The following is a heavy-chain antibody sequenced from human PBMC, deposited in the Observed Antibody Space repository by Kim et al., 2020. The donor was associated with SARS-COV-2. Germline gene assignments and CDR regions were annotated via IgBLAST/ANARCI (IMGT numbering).Heavy chain of an antibody. CDR3: ARAPPLYYDILTGYYGYYYYGMDV. CDR2: IYYSGST. Sequence: SETLSLTCTVSGGSISSYYWSWIRQPPGKGLEWIGYIYYSGSTNYNPSLKSRVTISVDTSKNQFSLKLSSVTAADTAVYYCARAPPLYYDILTGYYGYYYYGMDVWGQGTTVTVSS. D-gene: IGHD3-9*01. CDR1: GGSISSYY. J-gene: IGHJ6*02. V-gene: IGHV4-59*01.